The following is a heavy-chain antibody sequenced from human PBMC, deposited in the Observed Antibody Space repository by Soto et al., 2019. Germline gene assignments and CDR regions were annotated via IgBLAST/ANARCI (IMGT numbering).Heavy chain of an antibody. J-gene: IGHJ4*02. CDR2: IIPILGIA. CDR3: ARETIAAAGPDY. Sequence: QVQLVQSGAEVKKPGSSVKVSCKASGGTFSSYTISWVRQAPGQGLEWMGRIIPILGIANYAQKFQGRVTITADKSTSTAYMGLSSLRSEDTAVYYCARETIAAAGPDYWGQGTLVTVSS. CDR1: GGTFSSYT. D-gene: IGHD6-13*01. V-gene: IGHV1-69*02.